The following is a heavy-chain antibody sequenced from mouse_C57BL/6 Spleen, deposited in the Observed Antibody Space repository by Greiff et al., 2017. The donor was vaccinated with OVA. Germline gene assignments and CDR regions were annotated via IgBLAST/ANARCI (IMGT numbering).Heavy chain of an antibody. J-gene: IGHJ3*01. CDR2: ISYDGSN. V-gene: IGHV3-6*01. CDR1: GYSITSGYY. CDR3: ARGTLYYSNEVSFAY. D-gene: IGHD2-12*01. Sequence: EVQLQESGPGLVKPSQSLSLTCSVTGYSITSGYYWNWIRQFPGNKLEWMGYISYDGSNNYNPSLKNRISITRDTSKNQFFLKLNSVTTEDTATYYCARGTLYYSNEVSFAYWGQGTLVTVSA.